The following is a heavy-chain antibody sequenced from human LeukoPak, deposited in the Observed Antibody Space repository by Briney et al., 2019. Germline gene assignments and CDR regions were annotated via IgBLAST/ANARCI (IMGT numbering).Heavy chain of an antibody. J-gene: IGHJ4*02. CDR1: GFTFRSYG. Sequence: GGSLRLSCAASGFTFRSYGMHWVRQAPGKGLEWVAFIRYDGSNKYYADSVKGRFTISRDNAKNSLYLQMNSLRAEDTAVYYCARDRYASYWGQGTLVTASS. CDR3: ARDRYASY. D-gene: IGHD2-2*01. CDR2: IRYDGSNK. V-gene: IGHV3-30*02.